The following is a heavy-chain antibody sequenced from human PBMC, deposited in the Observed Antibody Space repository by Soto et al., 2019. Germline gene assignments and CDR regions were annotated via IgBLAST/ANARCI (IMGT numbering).Heavy chain of an antibody. Sequence: QVQLVESGGGVVQPGRSLRLSCAASGFTFSSYAMHWVRQAPGKGLEWVAVISYDGSNKYYADSVKGRFTISRDNSKNTLYLQMNRLRDEDTAVYYCARDGAATLAFDIWGQGTMVTVSS. CDR1: GFTFSSYA. D-gene: IGHD2-15*01. V-gene: IGHV3-30-3*01. J-gene: IGHJ3*02. CDR2: ISYDGSNK. CDR3: ARDGAATLAFDI.